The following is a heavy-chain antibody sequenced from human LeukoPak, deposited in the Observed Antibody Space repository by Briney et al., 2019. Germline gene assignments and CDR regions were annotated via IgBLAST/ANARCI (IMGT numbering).Heavy chain of an antibody. J-gene: IGHJ5*02. CDR1: GFTFSSYA. V-gene: IGHV3-30-3*01. Sequence: GGSLRLSCAASGFTFSSYAMHWVRQAPGKGLEWVALISYDGSNKYYADSVKGRSTISRDNSKNTLYLQMNSLRAEDTAVYYCARGSSYDFWSGYYTGGWLDPWGQGTLVTVSS. D-gene: IGHD3-3*01. CDR2: ISYDGSNK. CDR3: ARGSSYDFWSGYYTGGWLDP.